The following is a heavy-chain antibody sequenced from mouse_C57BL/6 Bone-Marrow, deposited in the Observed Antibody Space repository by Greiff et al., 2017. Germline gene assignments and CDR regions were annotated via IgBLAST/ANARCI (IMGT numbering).Heavy chain of an antibody. J-gene: IGHJ4*01. CDR1: GFTFSDYY. V-gene: IGHV5-16*01. CDR2: INYDGSST. Sequence: EVQVEESEGGLVQPGSSMKLSCTASGFTFSDYYMAWVRQVPEKGLEWVANINYDGSSTSYLDSLKSRFIISKDNAKNILYLQMSSLKSEDTATYYGARERRDSPGLQAMDYWGQGTSVTVSS. CDR3: ARERRDSPGLQAMDY. D-gene: IGHD3-2*02.